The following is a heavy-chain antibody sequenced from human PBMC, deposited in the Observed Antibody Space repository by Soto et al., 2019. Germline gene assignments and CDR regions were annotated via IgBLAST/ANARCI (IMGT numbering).Heavy chain of an antibody. D-gene: IGHD2-2*01. CDR3: AKDQDWRVVVPAALRYYGMDV. Sequence: RRLSCAASVFTFSSYGMHWVRQAPGKGLEWVAVISYDGSNKYYADSVKGRFTISRDNSKNTLYLQMNSLRAEDTAVYYCAKDQDWRVVVPAALRYYGMDVWGQGTTVTVSS. V-gene: IGHV3-30*18. CDR1: VFTFSSYG. J-gene: IGHJ6*02. CDR2: ISYDGSNK.